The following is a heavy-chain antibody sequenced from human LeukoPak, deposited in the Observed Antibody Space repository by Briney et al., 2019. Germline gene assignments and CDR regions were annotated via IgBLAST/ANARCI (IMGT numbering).Heavy chain of an antibody. D-gene: IGHD5-24*01. J-gene: IGHJ4*02. CDR1: GFIFRNYA. Sequence: PGGSLRLSCAASGFIFRNYAMHWVRQAPGKGLDWVAVISFDGSNEYYADSVKGRFTISRDNAKNTLYLQMNSLRADDTAVYYCARGEMVQVYWGQGTLVTVSS. CDR2: ISFDGSNE. CDR3: ARGEMVQVY. V-gene: IGHV3-30*04.